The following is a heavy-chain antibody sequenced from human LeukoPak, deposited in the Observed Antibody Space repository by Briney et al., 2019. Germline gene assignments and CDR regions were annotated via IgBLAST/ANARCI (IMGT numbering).Heavy chain of an antibody. V-gene: IGHV3-23*01. D-gene: IGHD1-26*01. CDR3: ARYSGSYYYPPAWDL. J-gene: IGHJ4*02. CDR2: TSTSGGSA. CDR1: GFTFSNNA. Sequence: GESPRLSCAASGFTFSNNAMSWVRQAPGKGLEWVSATSTSGGSAYYADSVKGRFTISRDNSKNTLYLQMDSLRADDTAVYYCARYSGSYYYPPAWDLWGQGTLVTVSS.